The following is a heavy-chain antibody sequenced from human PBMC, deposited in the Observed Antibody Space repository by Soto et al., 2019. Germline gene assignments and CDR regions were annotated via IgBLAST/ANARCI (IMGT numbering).Heavy chain of an antibody. CDR2: ISGSGGST. V-gene: IGHV3-23*01. Sequence: GGSLRLSCAASGFTFSSYAMSWVRQAPGKGLEWVSAISGSGGSTYYADSVKGRFTISRDNSKNTLYLQMNSLRAEDTAVYYCAKDILIGYYMYCYYYGMDFWGQGTTGTLFS. CDR3: AKDILIGYYMYCYYYGMDF. CDR1: GFTFSSYA. D-gene: IGHD3-9*01. J-gene: IGHJ6*02.